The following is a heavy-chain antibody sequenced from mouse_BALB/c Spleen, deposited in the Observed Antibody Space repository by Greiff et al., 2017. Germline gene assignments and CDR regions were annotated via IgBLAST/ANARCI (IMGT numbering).Heavy chain of an antibody. V-gene: IGHV2-5-1*01. Sequence: QVQLQQSGPSLVQPSQSLSITCTVSGFSLTSYGVHWVRQSPGKGLEWLGVIWRGGSTDYNAAFMSRLSITKDNSKSQVFFKMNSLQADDTAIYYCAKPPITTVEGYYAMDYWGQGTSVTVSS. CDR1: GFSLTSYG. CDR2: IWRGGST. J-gene: IGHJ4*01. CDR3: AKPPITTVEGYYAMDY. D-gene: IGHD1-1*01.